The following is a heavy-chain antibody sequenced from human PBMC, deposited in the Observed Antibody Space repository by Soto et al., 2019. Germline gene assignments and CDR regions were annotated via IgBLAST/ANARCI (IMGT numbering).Heavy chain of an antibody. CDR1: GGSMSEYF. CDR3: ARDGYDGSGSPYPAY. J-gene: IGHJ4*02. Sequence: PSSRLALTCSFSGGSMSEYFWSWIRQSPGKGLEWIGYIYYLVSTDYNPSLKSRVTISVDTSKRQFSLRLTSVPAADTAVYYCARDGYDGSGSPYPAYWGPGTQVTVSS. D-gene: IGHD3-10*01. V-gene: IGHV4-59*01. CDR2: IYYLVST.